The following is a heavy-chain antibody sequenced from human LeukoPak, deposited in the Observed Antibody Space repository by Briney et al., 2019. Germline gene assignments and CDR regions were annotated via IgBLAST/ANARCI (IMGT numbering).Heavy chain of an antibody. J-gene: IGHJ3*02. CDR2: IKSDGSST. D-gene: IGHD1-26*01. Sequence: PGGSLRLSRAASGFTFSSYWMHWVRQAPGKGLVWVSRIKSDGSSTSYADSVKGRFTISRDNAKNTLYLQMNSLRAEDTAVYYCARRGAATDAFDIWGQGTMVTVSS. CDR1: GFTFSSYW. CDR3: ARRGAATDAFDI. V-gene: IGHV3-74*01.